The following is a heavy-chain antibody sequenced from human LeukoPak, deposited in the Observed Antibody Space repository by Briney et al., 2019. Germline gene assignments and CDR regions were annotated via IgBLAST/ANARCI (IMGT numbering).Heavy chain of an antibody. J-gene: IGHJ4*02. CDR1: GFIVSTNY. D-gene: IGHD6-13*01. CDR2: IYSGGST. V-gene: IGHV3-53*01. Sequence: PGGSLRLSCAVSGFIVSTNYMSWVRQAPGKGLEWVSVIYSGGSTYYADSVKGRFTISRDNSNNTLYLQMNSLRAEDTAVYYCARGVAAAGRGGRWGQGTLVTVSS. CDR3: ARGVAAAGRGGR.